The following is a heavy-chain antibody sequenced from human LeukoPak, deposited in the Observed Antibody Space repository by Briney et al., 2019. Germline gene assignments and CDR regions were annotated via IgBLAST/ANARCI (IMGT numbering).Heavy chain of an antibody. V-gene: IGHV3-66*02. CDR3: ASGITGTNNWFDP. J-gene: IGHJ5*02. D-gene: IGHD1-20*01. CDR2: IYSGGTT. Sequence: SGGSLRLSCAASGFSVSSNYMSWVRQAPGKGLEWVSVIYSGGTTYYADSVKGRFTISRDNSKNTLYLQMNSLRAEGTALYYCASGITGTNNWFDPWGQGTLVTVSS. CDR1: GFSVSSNY.